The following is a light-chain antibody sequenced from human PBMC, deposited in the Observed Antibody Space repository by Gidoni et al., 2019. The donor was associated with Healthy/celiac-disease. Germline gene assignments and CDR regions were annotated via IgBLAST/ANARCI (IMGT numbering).Light chain of an antibody. V-gene: IGKV1-5*03. Sequence: DIQMTQSPPTLSAFVGDRVTIPCRASKSISSWVAWYQQKPGKAPKLLISKASTLESGVPSRFSGSGAGTEFALTISSLQPDDFATYYCKQYSSYSWTFGQGTKVEIK. CDR2: KAS. CDR1: KSISSW. CDR3: KQYSSYSWT. J-gene: IGKJ1*01.